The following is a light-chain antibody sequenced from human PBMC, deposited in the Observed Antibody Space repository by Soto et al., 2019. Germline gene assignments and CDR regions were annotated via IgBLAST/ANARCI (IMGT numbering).Light chain of an antibody. CDR2: RVS. CDR1: QNIYSN. CDR3: LQYHNLWA. J-gene: IGKJ1*01. Sequence: EIVMTQSPATLSVSPGERATLSCRASQNIYSNVAWYQQRPGQAPRLLIYRVSTRATGIPARFSGSGSGTEFTLTISSLQSEDFTVYSCLQYHNLWAFGQGTKVDIK. V-gene: IGKV3-15*01.